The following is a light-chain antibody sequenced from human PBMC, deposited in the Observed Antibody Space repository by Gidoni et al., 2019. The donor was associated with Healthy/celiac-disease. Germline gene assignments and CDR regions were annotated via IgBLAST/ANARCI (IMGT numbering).Light chain of an antibody. CDR1: QSVSSY. CDR2: DAS. Sequence: EIVLTQSPATLSLSPGERATLSCRASQSVSSYLAWYQQKPGQAPRLLIYDASNRATGIPAMFSGSGSGTDFTLTISSLEPEDFAVYYCQQRSNWPRSTFGGGTKVEIK. J-gene: IGKJ4*01. CDR3: QQRSNWPRST. V-gene: IGKV3-11*01.